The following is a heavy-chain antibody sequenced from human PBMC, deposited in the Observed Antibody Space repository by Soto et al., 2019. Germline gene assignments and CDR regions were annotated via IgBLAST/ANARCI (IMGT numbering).Heavy chain of an antibody. V-gene: IGHV4-34*01. CDR1: GGSFSGYY. J-gene: IGHJ4*02. D-gene: IGHD5-12*01. CDR3: AETHHSGYDGGQNDY. CDR2: INHSGST. Sequence: SETLSLTCAVYGGSFSGYYWSWIRQPPGKGLEWIGEINHSGSTNYNPSHKSRVTISVDTSKNQFSLKLGSVTAADTAVYYCAETHHSGYDGGQNDYWGQGTLVTVSS.